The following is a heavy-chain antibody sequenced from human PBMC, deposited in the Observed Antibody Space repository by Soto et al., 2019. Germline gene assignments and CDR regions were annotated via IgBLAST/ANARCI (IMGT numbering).Heavy chain of an antibody. CDR2: IYYSGST. CDR3: ASVGGCGRSSCYAVEYGMDV. V-gene: IGHV4-31*03. CDR1: GDSISSSYNY. Sequence: QVQLQESGPGLVKASQTLSLTCTVSGDSISSSYNYWSWVRQHPGKGLEWIGYIYYSGSTYYNPSLKGRLTISVDTSKSQFSLNLSAVTAADTAVYYCASVGGCGRSSCYAVEYGMDVWGQGTTVTVSS. J-gene: IGHJ6*02. D-gene: IGHD2-2*01.